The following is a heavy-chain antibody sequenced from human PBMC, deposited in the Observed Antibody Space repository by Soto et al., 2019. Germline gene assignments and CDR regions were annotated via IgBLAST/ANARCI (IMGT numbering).Heavy chain of an antibody. V-gene: IGHV3-53*01. J-gene: IGHJ3*02. CDR1: GFTVSGNKY. CDR2: LYIADGT. D-gene: IGHD2-15*01. CDR3: ATWLLRERAFDI. Sequence: DVQVVESGGGVIQPGGSLRLSCAASGFTVSGNKYITWVRQAPGQGLEWVSALYIADGTFYADSVRGRFTVSIDSSKNTVYLQMNNRSPEDTAVYFCATWLLRERAFDIWGLGTMVTVSS.